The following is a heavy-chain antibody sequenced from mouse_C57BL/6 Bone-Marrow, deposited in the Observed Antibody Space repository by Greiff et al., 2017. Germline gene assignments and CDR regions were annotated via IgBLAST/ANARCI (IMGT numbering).Heavy chain of an antibody. V-gene: IGHV5-17*01. Sequence: EVKLVESGGGLVKPGGSLKLSCAASGFTFSDYGMHWVRQAPEKGLEWVAYISSGSSTIYYADTVKGRFTISRDTAKNTLFLQMTSLRSEDTAMYYCAREGYRTFDYWGQGTTLTVSS. D-gene: IGHD2-2*01. CDR2: ISSGSSTI. CDR1: GFTFSDYG. J-gene: IGHJ2*01. CDR3: AREGYRTFDY.